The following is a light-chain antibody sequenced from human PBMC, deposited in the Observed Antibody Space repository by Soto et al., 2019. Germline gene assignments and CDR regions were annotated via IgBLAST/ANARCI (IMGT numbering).Light chain of an antibody. CDR3: QQYNSYSGA. V-gene: IGKV1-5*01. J-gene: IGKJ1*01. Sequence: DIQMTQSPSTLSASVGDRVTITCRASQSISSWLAWYQQKPGKAPRLLIYDASSLESGVPSRFSGSGSGTEFTLTISSLQPDDFATYYCQQYNSYSGAFGQGTKV. CDR2: DAS. CDR1: QSISSW.